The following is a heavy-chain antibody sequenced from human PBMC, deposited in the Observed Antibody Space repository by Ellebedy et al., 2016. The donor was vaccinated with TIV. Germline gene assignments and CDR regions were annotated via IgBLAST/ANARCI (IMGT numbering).Heavy chain of an antibody. Sequence: SETLSLTXTVSGGSISTYYWTWIRQPPGKGLEWIGYIYYSGSTNYNPSLKSRVTISVDTSKNQFSLKLSSVTAADTAVYYCARFDTMIVVVIDYWGQGTLVTVSS. V-gene: IGHV4-59*08. CDR1: GGSISTYY. CDR3: ARFDTMIVVVIDY. J-gene: IGHJ4*02. D-gene: IGHD3-22*01. CDR2: IYYSGST.